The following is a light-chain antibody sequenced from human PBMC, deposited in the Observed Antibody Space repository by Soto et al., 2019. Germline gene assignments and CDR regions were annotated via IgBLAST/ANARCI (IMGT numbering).Light chain of an antibody. Sequence: DIVLTQSPGTLSLSPGERATLSCRASQSVSSTYLTWYQHRPGQAPRLLIYGASNRATGIPDRFSGSGSGTDFTLTISSLQPDDFATYYCQHYNSYSEAFGQGTKVDIK. CDR2: GAS. CDR1: QSVSSTY. CDR3: QHYNSYSEA. J-gene: IGKJ1*01. V-gene: IGKV3-20*01.